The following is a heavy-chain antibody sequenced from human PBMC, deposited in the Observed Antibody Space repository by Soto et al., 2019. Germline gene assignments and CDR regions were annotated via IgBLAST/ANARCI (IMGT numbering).Heavy chain of an antibody. CDR2: INAGNGNT. CDR1: GYTFTSYA. D-gene: IGHD2-2*01. CDR3: ARGIVVVPAASGRFDP. V-gene: IGHV1-3*01. J-gene: IGHJ5*02. Sequence: QVQLLQSGAEVKKPGASVKVSCKASGYTFTSYARHWVRQAPGQRLEWMGWINAGNGNTKYSQKFQGRVTITRDTSASTAYMELSSLRSEDTAVYYCARGIVVVPAASGRFDPWGQGTLVTVSS.